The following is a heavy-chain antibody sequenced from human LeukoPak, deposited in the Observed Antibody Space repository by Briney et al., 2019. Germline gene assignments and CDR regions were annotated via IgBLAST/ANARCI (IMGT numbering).Heavy chain of an antibody. CDR2: MNPNSGNT. V-gene: IGHV1-8*03. CDR3: ARSRGVCSSTSCYFDY. J-gene: IGHJ4*02. D-gene: IGHD2-2*01. Sequence: GASVKVSCKASGYTFTSYDINWVRQATGQGLEWMGWMNPNSGNTGYAQKFQGRVTITRNTSISTAYMELSSLRSEDTAVYYCARSRGVCSSTSCYFDYWGQGTLVTVSS. CDR1: GYTFTSYD.